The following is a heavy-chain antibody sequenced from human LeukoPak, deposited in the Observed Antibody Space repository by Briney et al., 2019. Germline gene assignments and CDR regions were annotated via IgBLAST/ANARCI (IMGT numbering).Heavy chain of an antibody. V-gene: IGHV3-64*01. Sequence: PGGSLRLSCAATGFTFSSYAMHWVRQAPGKGLEYVSAISSNGGSTYYANSVKGIFTIYRDNSKNMLYLQMGSLRAEDLAVYYCAREGGRATIRGRLYYFDYWGQGTLVTVSS. CDR2: ISSNGGST. CDR3: AREGGRATIRGRLYYFDY. D-gene: IGHD5-12*01. CDR1: GFTFSSYA. J-gene: IGHJ4*02.